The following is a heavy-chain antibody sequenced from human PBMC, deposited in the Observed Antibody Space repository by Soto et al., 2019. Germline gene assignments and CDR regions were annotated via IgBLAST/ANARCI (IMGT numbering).Heavy chain of an antibody. J-gene: IGHJ4*02. Sequence: QVQLQESGPGLVKPSDTLSLTCAVSGYSISSSNWWGWIRQPPGKGLEWIGYIYYSGTTYYNPSLKXPXTXSXXTSKHQFSLKLTSVTAVDTAVYYCARREIQGPIDYWGQGTLVTVSS. V-gene: IGHV4-28*01. D-gene: IGHD1-26*01. CDR3: ARREIQGPIDY. CDR2: IYYSGTT. CDR1: GYSISSSNW.